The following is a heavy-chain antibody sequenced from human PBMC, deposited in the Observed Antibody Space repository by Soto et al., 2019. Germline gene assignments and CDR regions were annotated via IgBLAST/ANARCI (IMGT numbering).Heavy chain of an antibody. CDR3: AKRDSVVVTAIEGGFDY. D-gene: IGHD2-21*02. J-gene: IGHJ4*02. CDR1: GFTFSSYA. Sequence: GGSLRLSCAASGFTFSSYAMSWVRQAPGKGLEWVSAISGSGGSTYYADSVKGRFTISRDNSKNTLYLQMNSLRAEDTAVYYCAKRDSVVVTAIEGGFDYWGQGTLVTVSS. V-gene: IGHV3-23*01. CDR2: ISGSGGST.